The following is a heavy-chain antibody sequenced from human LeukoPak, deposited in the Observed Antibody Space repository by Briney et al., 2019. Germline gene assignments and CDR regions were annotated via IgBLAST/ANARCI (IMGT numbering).Heavy chain of an antibody. CDR1: GYTFTGYY. J-gene: IGHJ5*02. CDR2: INPNSGGT. CDR3: ARDGQVVVAATSWFDP. D-gene: IGHD2-15*01. Sequence: ASVKVSCKASGYTFTGYYIHWIRQAPGQGLEWVGWINPNSGGTNYAQKFQGRVTMTRDTSISTAYMELSRLRSDDTAVYYCARDGQVVVAATSWFDPWGQGTLVTVSS. V-gene: IGHV1-2*02.